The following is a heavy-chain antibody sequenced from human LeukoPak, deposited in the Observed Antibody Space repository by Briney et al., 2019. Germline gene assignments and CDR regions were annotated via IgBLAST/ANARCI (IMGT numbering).Heavy chain of an antibody. CDR3: ARAPSGYSYGSNWFDP. CDR1: GFNFSGYG. D-gene: IGHD5-18*01. Sequence: GGSLRLSCGASGFNFSGYGMHWVRQAPGEGLEWVAFIRYDGTNKYYADSVKGRFTISRDNSKNTLYLQMNSLRAEDTAVYYCARAPSGYSYGSNWFDPWGQGTLVTVSS. CDR2: IRYDGTNK. V-gene: IGHV3-30*02. J-gene: IGHJ5*02.